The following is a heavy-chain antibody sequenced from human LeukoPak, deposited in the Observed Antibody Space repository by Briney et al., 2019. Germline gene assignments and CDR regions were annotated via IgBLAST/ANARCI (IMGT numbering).Heavy chain of an antibody. Sequence: SGPALVKPTQTLTLACTFSGFSLSTPEMCVTWIRQPPGKALEWLARIDWDDDKFYSPSLRTRLTISKDTPKNQVVLRMTNMDPVDTGTYYCARMTPDSPSFDYWGQGALITVSS. J-gene: IGHJ4*02. CDR3: ARMTPDSPSFDY. D-gene: IGHD2-15*01. CDR2: IDWDDDK. V-gene: IGHV2-70*17. CDR1: GFSLSTPEMC.